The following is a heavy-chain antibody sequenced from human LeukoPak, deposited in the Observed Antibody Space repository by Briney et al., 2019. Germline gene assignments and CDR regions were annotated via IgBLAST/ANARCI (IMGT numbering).Heavy chain of an antibody. CDR2: ISGSGGGT. Sequence: GGSLRLSCAASGFTFSSYAMTWVRQAPGQGLEWVSAISGSGGGTYYADSVKGRFTISRDNSKNTLYLQMNSLSAEDTAVYYCAKERSFGTWLGDYWGQGTLVTVSS. V-gene: IGHV3-23*01. CDR1: GFTFSSYA. D-gene: IGHD2/OR15-2a*01. CDR3: AKERSFGTWLGDY. J-gene: IGHJ4*02.